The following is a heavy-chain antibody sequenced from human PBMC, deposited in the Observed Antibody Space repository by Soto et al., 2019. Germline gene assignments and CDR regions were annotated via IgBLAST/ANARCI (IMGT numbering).Heavy chain of an antibody. V-gene: IGHV4-34*01. Sequence: ASETLSLTCAVYGGSFSGYYWSWIRQPPGKGLEWIGEINHSGSTNYNPSLKSRVTISVDTSKNQFSLKLSSVTAADTAVYYCARGRRYYYDSSGYYPFDYWGQGTLVTASS. D-gene: IGHD3-22*01. J-gene: IGHJ4*02. CDR2: INHSGST. CDR1: GGSFSGYY. CDR3: ARGRRYYYDSSGYYPFDY.